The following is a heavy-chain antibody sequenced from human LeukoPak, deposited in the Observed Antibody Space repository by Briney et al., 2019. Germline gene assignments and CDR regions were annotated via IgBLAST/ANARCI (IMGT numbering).Heavy chain of an antibody. Sequence: GASVKVSCKASGYTFTSYGISWVRQAPGQGLEWMGWISAYNGNTNYAQKLQGRVTMTTDTSTSTAYMELRSLRSDDTAVYYCAREALIVVVPAAVGAFDIWGQGTMVTVSS. D-gene: IGHD2-2*01. CDR3: AREALIVVVPAAVGAFDI. CDR1: GYTFTSYG. CDR2: ISAYNGNT. V-gene: IGHV1-18*01. J-gene: IGHJ3*02.